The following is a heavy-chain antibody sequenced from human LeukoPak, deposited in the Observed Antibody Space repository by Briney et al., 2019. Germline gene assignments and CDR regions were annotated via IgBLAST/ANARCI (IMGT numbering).Heavy chain of an antibody. Sequence: GGSLTLSCAASGFTFSSYWMHWVRQAPGKGPVWVSRINSDGSSTSYADSVKGRFTISRDNAKNTVYLQMNSLRAEDTAVYYCARGAKDGYSSWNYWGQGTLVTVSS. CDR1: GFTFSSYW. V-gene: IGHV3-74*01. J-gene: IGHJ4*02. CDR2: INSDGSST. D-gene: IGHD5-18*01. CDR3: ARGAKDGYSSWNY.